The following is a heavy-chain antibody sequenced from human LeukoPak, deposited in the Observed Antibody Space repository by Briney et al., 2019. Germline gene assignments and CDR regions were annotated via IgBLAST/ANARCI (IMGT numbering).Heavy chain of an antibody. Sequence: SETLSLTCAAYGGSFSGYYWSWIRHPPGKGLEWIGEINHSGSTNYNPSLKSRVTISVDTSKNQFSLKLSSVTAADTAVYYCARERLRGYYYYVMDVWGQGTTVTVSS. CDR2: INHSGST. V-gene: IGHV4-34*01. J-gene: IGHJ6*02. CDR3: ARERLRGYYYYVMDV. D-gene: IGHD5/OR15-5a*01. CDR1: GGSFSGYY.